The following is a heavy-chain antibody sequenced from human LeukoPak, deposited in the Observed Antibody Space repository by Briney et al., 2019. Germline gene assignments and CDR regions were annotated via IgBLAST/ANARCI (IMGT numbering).Heavy chain of an antibody. CDR2: IYYSGST. V-gene: IGHV4-59*01. D-gene: IGHD3-10*01. Sequence: SETLSLTCTVSGGSISSYYWSWIRQPPGKGLEWIGYIYYSGSTNYNPSLKSRVTISVDTSKNQFSLKLSSVTAADTAVYYCARGSGRKIDYWGQGTLATVSS. CDR3: ARGSGRKIDY. CDR1: GGSISSYY. J-gene: IGHJ4*02.